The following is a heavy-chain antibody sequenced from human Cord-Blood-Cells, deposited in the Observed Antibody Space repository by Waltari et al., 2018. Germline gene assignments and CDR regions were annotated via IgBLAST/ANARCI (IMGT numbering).Heavy chain of an antibody. D-gene: IGHD3-3*01. CDR3: ARGVWDFWSGYYGNWFDP. J-gene: IGHJ5*02. Sequence: QVQLVQSGAEVKKPGASVKVSCKAPGYTFTGYYTHWLRPASGHGLEWKGWINPNRGGTNYATKFQGWVTMTRDTAISTAYMELSRLRSDDTAVYYCARGVWDFWSGYYGNWFDPWGQGTLVTVSS. CDR2: INPNRGGT. V-gene: IGHV1-2*04. CDR1: GYTFTGYY.